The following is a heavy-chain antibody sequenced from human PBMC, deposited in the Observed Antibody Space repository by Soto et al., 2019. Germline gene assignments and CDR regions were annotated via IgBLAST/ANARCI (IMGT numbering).Heavy chain of an antibody. Sequence: QVQLVQSGAEVKKPGSSVKVSCKASGGTFSSYTISWVRQAPGQGLEWMGRIIPILGIANYAQKFPGRVTITADKSTSTAYMELSSLRSEDTAVYYCAREADWPYFDYWGQGTLVTVSS. CDR3: AREADWPYFDY. J-gene: IGHJ4*02. V-gene: IGHV1-69*08. CDR1: GGTFSSYT. D-gene: IGHD3-9*01. CDR2: IIPILGIA.